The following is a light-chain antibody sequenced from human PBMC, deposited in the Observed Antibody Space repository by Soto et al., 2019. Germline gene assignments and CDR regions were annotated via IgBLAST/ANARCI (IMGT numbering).Light chain of an antibody. CDR3: QQYGSSPRT. J-gene: IGKJ1*01. V-gene: IGKV3-20*01. CDR1: QSVSSRY. CDR2: GES. Sequence: EIVMTQSPGTLPFSPGARATLSCMASQSVSSRYSAWYQQKTVQAPRILIYGESSRATGIPDRFSGSGSGTDLNLTISRLEPEDFAVYYCQQYGSSPRTFGQGTKVDIK.